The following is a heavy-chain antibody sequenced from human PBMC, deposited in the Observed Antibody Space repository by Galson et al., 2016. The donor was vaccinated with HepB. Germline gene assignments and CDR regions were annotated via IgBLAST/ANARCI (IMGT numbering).Heavy chain of an antibody. CDR2: IWYDGSNE. V-gene: IGHV3-33*01. CDR3: VTAIIPTAGTNY. D-gene: IGHD6-13*01. J-gene: IGHJ4*02. CDR1: GFTFSDYG. Sequence: SLRLSCAASGFTFSDYGMHWVRQPPGKGLEWVAVIWYDGSNENYADSVKGRFTISRNNGEDTLYLHMASLRAEDTAVYYCVTAIIPTAGTNYWGQGTRVIVSS.